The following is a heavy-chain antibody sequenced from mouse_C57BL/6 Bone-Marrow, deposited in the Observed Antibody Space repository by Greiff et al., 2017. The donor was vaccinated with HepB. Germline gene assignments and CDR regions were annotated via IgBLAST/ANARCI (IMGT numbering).Heavy chain of an antibody. CDR1: GYTFTDYY. J-gene: IGHJ4*01. V-gene: IGHV1-19*01. CDR2: INPYNGGT. D-gene: IGHD1-1*01. Sequence: VQLQQSGPVLVKPGASVKMSCKASGYTFTDYYMNWVKQSHGKSLEWIGVINPYNGGTSYNQKFKGKATLTVDKSSSTAYMELNSLTSEDSAVYYCARWTTVVANAMDYWGQGTSVTVSS. CDR3: ARWTTVVANAMDY.